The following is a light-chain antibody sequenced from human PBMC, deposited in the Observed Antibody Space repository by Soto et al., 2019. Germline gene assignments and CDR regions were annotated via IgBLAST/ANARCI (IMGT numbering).Light chain of an antibody. CDR1: SSDVGGYNY. V-gene: IGLV2-8*01. Sequence: QSALTQPPSASGSPGQSVTISCTGTSSDVGGYNYVSWYQQHPGKAPKLMIYEVSKRPSGVPDRFSGSKSGNTASLTVSGLQAEDEADYYCSSYAASNNYIFATGTKVTVL. CDR2: EVS. J-gene: IGLJ1*01. CDR3: SSYAASNNYI.